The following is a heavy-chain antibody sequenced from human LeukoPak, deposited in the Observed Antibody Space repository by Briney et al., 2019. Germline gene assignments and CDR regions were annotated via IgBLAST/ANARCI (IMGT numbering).Heavy chain of an antibody. J-gene: IGHJ4*02. V-gene: IGHV3-74*01. D-gene: IGHD1-26*01. CDR1: GFTFSSYA. Sequence: GGSLRLSCAASGFTFSSYAMSWVRRAPGKGPVWVSRISPDGSHTYYADSVKGRFTVSRDNAKNTLYLQISSLRAEDTAVYYCARDMWGAFDYWGQGTLVTVSS. CDR3: ARDMWGAFDY. CDR2: ISPDGSHT.